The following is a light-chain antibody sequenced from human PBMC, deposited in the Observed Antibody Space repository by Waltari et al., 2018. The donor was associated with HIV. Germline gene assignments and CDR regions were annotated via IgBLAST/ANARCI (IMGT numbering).Light chain of an antibody. V-gene: IGLV3-21*04. CDR1: NIGIEA. Sequence: SFVLTQPPSASEAPGKTARVTCGGSNIGIEAVHWYQQKPGQAPVLVIYDNNDRPSGIPERFSGSNSGNTATLTISRVGAGDEADYYCQVWDSSSDHVVFGGGTKLTVL. CDR2: DNN. J-gene: IGLJ2*01. CDR3: QVWDSSSDHVV.